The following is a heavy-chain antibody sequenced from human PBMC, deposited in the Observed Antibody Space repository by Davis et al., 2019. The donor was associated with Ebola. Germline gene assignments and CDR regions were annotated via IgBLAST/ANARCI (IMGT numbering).Heavy chain of an antibody. J-gene: IGHJ4*02. V-gene: IGHV4-38-2*02. CDR2: IYHSGST. CDR1: GYSISSGYY. Sequence: PSETLSLTCTVSGYSISSGYYWGWIRQPPGKGLEWIGNIYHSGSTYYNPPLKSRVTISVDTSKNQFSLNLSSVTAADTAVYYCASSLYHSSPFDYWGQGTRVTVSS. D-gene: IGHD3-22*01. CDR3: ASSLYHSSPFDY.